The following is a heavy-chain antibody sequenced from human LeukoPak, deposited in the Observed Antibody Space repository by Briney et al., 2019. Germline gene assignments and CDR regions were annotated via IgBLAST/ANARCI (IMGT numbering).Heavy chain of an antibody. J-gene: IGHJ4*02. CDR3: ARDPEYSSGWYRFDY. CDR2: IIPILGIA. Sequence: SVKVSCEASGGTFSSYAISWVRQAPGQGLEWMGRIIPILGIANYAQKFQGRVTITADKSTSTAYMELSSLRSEDTAVYYCARDPEYSSGWYRFDYWGQGTLVTVSS. D-gene: IGHD6-19*01. V-gene: IGHV1-69*04. CDR1: GGTFSSYA.